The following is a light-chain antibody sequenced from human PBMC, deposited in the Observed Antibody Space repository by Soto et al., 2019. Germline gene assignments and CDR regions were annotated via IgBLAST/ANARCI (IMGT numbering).Light chain of an antibody. Sequence: QSALTQPASVSGSPGQSITISCTGTSSDVGGYNFVSWYQHHPGNAPKLVIYDVSNRPSGVSNRFSGSKSGNTASLTISGLQAEDEADYFCSSYTSSSSTLYVFGTGTKVTVL. J-gene: IGLJ1*01. CDR3: SSYTSSSSTLYV. CDR2: DVS. V-gene: IGLV2-14*03. CDR1: SSDVGGYNF.